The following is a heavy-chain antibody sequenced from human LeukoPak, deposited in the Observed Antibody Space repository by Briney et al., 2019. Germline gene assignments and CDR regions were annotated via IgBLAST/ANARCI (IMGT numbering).Heavy chain of an antibody. Sequence: PGGSLRLSCAAAGFTFSSYGMHWVRQAPGKGLEWVAVISYDGSNKYYADSVKGRFTISRDNSKNTLYLQMNSLRAEDTAVYYCAKAKNWNYNYYYGMDVWGQGTTVTVPS. D-gene: IGHD1-1*01. CDR1: GFTFSSYG. J-gene: IGHJ6*02. CDR3: AKAKNWNYNYYYGMDV. V-gene: IGHV3-30*18. CDR2: ISYDGSNK.